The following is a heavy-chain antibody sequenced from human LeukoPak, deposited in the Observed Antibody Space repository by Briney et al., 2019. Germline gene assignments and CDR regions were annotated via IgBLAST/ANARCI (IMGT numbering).Heavy chain of an antibody. D-gene: IGHD3-9*01. CDR3: ARDGYYDILTGYSTDAFDI. J-gene: IGHJ3*02. V-gene: IGHV3-30*03. Sequence: GRSLRLSCAASGFTFSRNGMHWVRQAPGKGLEWVAVISYDGSKEYYADSVKGRFTISRDNSRNTLYVQMNSLRAEDAAVYYCARDGYYDILTGYSTDAFDIWGQGTMVTVSS. CDR1: GFTFSRNG. CDR2: ISYDGSKE.